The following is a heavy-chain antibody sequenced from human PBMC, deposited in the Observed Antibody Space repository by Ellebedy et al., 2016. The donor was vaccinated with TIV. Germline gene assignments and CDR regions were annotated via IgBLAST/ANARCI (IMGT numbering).Heavy chain of an antibody. D-gene: IGHD2-15*01. V-gene: IGHV3-21*06. CDR1: AFTFSSYW. CDR3: SRGWSTPDT. J-gene: IGHJ5*02. CDR2: IRSTGSDK. Sequence: GESLKISCAASAFTFSSYWMTWVRQAPGKGLEWVSSIRSTGSDKYYAESVKGRFTISRDNAQDTLFLQMNSLRAEDTAVYFCSRGWSTPDTWGQGTLVIVSS.